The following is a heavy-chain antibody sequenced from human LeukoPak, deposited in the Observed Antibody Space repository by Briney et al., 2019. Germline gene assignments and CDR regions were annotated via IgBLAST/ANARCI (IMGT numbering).Heavy chain of an antibody. CDR3: ARARYGDYGFDY. CDR1: GGSISSGGYS. J-gene: IGHJ4*02. D-gene: IGHD4-17*01. CDR2: IYHSGST. V-gene: IGHV4-30-2*01. Sequence: SQTLSLTCAVSGGSISSGGYSWSWIRQPPGKGLEWIGYIYHSGSTYNNPSLKSRVTISVDRSKNQFSLKLSSLTAADTAVYYCARARYGDYGFDYWGQGTLVTVSS.